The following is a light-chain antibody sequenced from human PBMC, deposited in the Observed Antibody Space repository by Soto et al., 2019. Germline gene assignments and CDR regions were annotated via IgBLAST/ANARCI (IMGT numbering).Light chain of an antibody. CDR2: DVS. V-gene: IGLV2-11*01. CDR1: SSVVGGYIY. J-gene: IGLJ1*01. Sequence: QSALAKARSVSGSPGQSVTISCTQTSSVVGGYIYVSSYQPHPGKAPKLMIYDVSKRPSRVPDRFSGSKSGNTVSLTISGLQAEDEADYYCCSYAGSSTFVFGTGTKVTVL. CDR3: CSYAGSSTFV.